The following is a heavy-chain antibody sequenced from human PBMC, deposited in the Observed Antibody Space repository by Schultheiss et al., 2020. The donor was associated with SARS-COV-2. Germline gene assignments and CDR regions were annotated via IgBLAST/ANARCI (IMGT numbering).Heavy chain of an antibody. CDR1: GFTFSSYA. V-gene: IGHV3-7*01. CDR2: IKCDGSEK. D-gene: IGHD3-9*01. CDR3: ARGVAPVTYYIYYFDY. Sequence: GGSLRLSCAASGFTFSSYAMSWVRQAPGKGLEWVADIKCDGSEKYYVDSVKGRFTISRDNAKNSLYLQMNSLRAEDTAVYYCARGVAPVTYYIYYFDYWGQGTLVTVSS. J-gene: IGHJ4*02.